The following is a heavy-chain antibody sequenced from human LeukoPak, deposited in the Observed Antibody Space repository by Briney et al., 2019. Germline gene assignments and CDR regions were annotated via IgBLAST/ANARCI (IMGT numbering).Heavy chain of an antibody. CDR1: GGSFSGYY. V-gene: IGHV4-34*01. D-gene: IGHD1-26*01. J-gene: IGHJ4*02. CDR3: ARGLIVGAPDY. CDR2: INHSGST. Sequence: SETLSLTCAVYGGSFSGYYWSWIRQPPEKGLEWIGEINHSGSTNYNPSLKSRVTISVDTSKNQFSLKLSSVTAADTAVYYCARGLIVGAPDYWGQGTPVTVSS.